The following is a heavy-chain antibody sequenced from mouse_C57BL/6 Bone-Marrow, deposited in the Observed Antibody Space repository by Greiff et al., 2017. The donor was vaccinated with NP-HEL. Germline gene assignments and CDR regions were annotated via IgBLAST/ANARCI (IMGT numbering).Heavy chain of an antibody. CDR1: GYTFTDYY. Sequence: EVQLQQSGPELVKPGASVKISCKASGYTFTDYYMNWVKQSHGKSLEWIGDINPNNGGTSYNQKFKGKATLTVDKSSSTAYMELRSLTSEDSAVYYCARELRITTVVAPYYFDYWGQGTTLTVSS. J-gene: IGHJ2*01. V-gene: IGHV1-26*01. D-gene: IGHD1-1*01. CDR3: ARELRITTVVAPYYFDY. CDR2: INPNNGGT.